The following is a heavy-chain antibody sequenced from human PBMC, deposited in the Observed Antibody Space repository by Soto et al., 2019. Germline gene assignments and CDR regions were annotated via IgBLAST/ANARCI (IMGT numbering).Heavy chain of an antibody. CDR2: ISSSSSYI. CDR1: GFTFSSYS. V-gene: IGHV3-21*01. J-gene: IGHJ6*02. CDR3: ARDSLKPLYGMDV. Sequence: VGSLRLSCAASGFTFSSYSMNWVRQAPGKGLEWVSSISSSSSYIYYADSVKGRFTISRDNAKNSLYLQMNSLRAEDTAVYYCARDSLKPLYGMDVWGQGTTVTVSS.